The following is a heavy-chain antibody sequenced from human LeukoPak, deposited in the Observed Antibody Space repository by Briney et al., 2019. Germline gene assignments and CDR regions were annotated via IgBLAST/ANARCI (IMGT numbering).Heavy chain of an antibody. J-gene: IGHJ6*02. Sequence: GGSLRLSCAASGFILSDHTMMWVRQTPGRGLEWVSSISSDSSYRYYGDSVKGRFSIFRDNAKNSLYLQVNSLRAEDSAVYYCARGSCARTSCYTSGGYYYYAMNAWGQGTTVTVSS. V-gene: IGHV3-21*01. CDR1: GFILSDHT. D-gene: IGHD2-2*02. CDR3: ARGSCARTSCYTSGGYYYYAMNA. CDR2: ISSDSSYR.